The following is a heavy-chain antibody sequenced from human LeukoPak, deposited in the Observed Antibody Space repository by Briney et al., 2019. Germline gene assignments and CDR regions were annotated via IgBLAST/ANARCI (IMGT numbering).Heavy chain of an antibody. Sequence: SETLSLTCAVYGGSFCGYYWSWIRQPPGKGLEWIGEINHSGSNNYNPSLKSRVTISVDTSKNQFSLKLSSVTAADTAVYYCARGSDYYYYGMDVWGQGTTVTVSS. CDR1: GGSFCGYY. CDR2: INHSGSN. CDR3: ARGSDYYYYGMDV. J-gene: IGHJ6*02. V-gene: IGHV4-34*01.